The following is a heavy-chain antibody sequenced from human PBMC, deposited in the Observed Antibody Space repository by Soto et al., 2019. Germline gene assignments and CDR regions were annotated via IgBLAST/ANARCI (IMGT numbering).Heavy chain of an antibody. V-gene: IGHV5-51*01. CDR3: ARHKTYWGSGKLYGMEV. CDR2: IYPDDSDT. Sequence: GESLKISCKGSVYSFTSYWIGWVRQMPGKGLEWMGIIYPDDSDTRYSPSFQGQVTISADKSISTAYLQWSSLKASDTAMYYCARHKTYWGSGKLYGMEVWGQGTTVTASS. J-gene: IGHJ6*02. CDR1: VYSFTSYW. D-gene: IGHD3-16*01.